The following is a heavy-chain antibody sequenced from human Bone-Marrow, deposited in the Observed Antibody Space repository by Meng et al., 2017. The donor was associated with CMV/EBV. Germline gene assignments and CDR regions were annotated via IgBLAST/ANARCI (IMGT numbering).Heavy chain of an antibody. CDR1: GYTFSDYY. CDR2: MNPNGRDT. J-gene: IGHJ4*02. D-gene: IGHD2-2*01. Sequence: ASVKVSCKASGYTFSDYYVQWVRQAPGQGLEWMGRMNPNGRDTRYAQKFQGRVTMTTDTSISAAYMEMNSLGSDDTAVFYCARVRVGCSSSSCYSDHWGQGTRVTVSS. CDR3: ARVRVGCSSSSCYSDH. V-gene: IGHV1-2*06.